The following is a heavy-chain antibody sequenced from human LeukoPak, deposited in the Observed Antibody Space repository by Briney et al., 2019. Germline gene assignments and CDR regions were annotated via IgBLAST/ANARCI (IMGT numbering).Heavy chain of an antibody. CDR2: IYYSGST. CDR3: ARLRYSNYVDY. Sequence: NPSETLSLTCTVAGGSISSSSYYWGWIRQPPWNGLEWIGSIYYSGSTYYNPSLKSRVTISVDTSKNQFSLKLSSVTAADTAVYYCARLRYSNYVDYWGQGTLVTVSS. D-gene: IGHD4-11*01. CDR1: GGSISSSSYY. J-gene: IGHJ4*02. V-gene: IGHV4-39*01.